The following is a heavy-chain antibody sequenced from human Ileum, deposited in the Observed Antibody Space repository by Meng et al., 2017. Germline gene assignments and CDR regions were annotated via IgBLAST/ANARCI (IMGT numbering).Heavy chain of an antibody. CDR3: ARGAYLGSGYYFDY. V-gene: IGHV4-30-4*01. CDR2: TYYNGSP. J-gene: IGHJ4*02. CDR1: GGSFSSDNYY. Sequence: QVQLQESGPGLVKPSQTLYPTCSFSGGSFSSDNYYWTCIRQTPGKGLEWIGLTYYNGSPFYNPSLRSRVTISVDTSKDQFSLKLTSVTAADTAVYFCARGAYLGSGYYFDYWGQGALVTVSS. D-gene: IGHD3-10*01.